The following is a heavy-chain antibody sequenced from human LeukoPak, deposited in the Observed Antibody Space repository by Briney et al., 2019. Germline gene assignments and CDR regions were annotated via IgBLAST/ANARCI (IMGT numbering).Heavy chain of an antibody. V-gene: IGHV3-23*01. CDR2: ISGSGGST. CDR1: GFTFSSYA. D-gene: IGHD6-13*01. Sequence: PGGSLRLSCAASGFTFSSYAMSWVRQAPGKGLEWVSAISGSGGSTYYADSVKGRFTISRDNSKNTLYLQMNSLRAEDTAVYYCAASGAVGSSWYPFDYWGQGTLVTVSS. J-gene: IGHJ4*02. CDR3: AASGAVGSSWYPFDY.